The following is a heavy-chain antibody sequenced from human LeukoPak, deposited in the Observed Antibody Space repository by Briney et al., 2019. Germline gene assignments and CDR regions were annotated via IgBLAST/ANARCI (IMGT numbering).Heavy chain of an antibody. CDR2: IYSGGST. CDR3: ATKPWYSYGYDY. CDR1: GFIVSDNY. J-gene: IGHJ4*02. D-gene: IGHD5-18*01. Sequence: GGSLRLSCAVSGFIVSDNYMTWVRQAPGKGLEWLSVIYSGGSTYYADSVKGRFTISRDNSKNTVYLQMNSLRAEDTAVYYCATKPWYSYGYDYWGQGTLVTVSS. V-gene: IGHV3-53*01.